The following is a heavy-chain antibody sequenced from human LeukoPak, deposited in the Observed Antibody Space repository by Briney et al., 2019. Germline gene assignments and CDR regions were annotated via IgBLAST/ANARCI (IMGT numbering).Heavy chain of an antibody. D-gene: IGHD6-13*01. CDR2: ISTDTGNT. CDR1: GYTFKSYD. Sequence: ASVKVSCKCSGYTFKSYDVTWVRQAPGQGLECMGWISTDTGNTNYAQSLQGRVTMTTDTSTTTAYMELRSLRSDDTAVYYCARGATYGSNSWTLRWDYFDSWGQGTLVTVSS. V-gene: IGHV1-18*01. J-gene: IGHJ4*02. CDR3: ARGATYGSNSWTLRWDYFDS.